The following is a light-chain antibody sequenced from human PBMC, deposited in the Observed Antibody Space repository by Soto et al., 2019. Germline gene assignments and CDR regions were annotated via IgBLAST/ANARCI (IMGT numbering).Light chain of an antibody. J-gene: IGKJ1*01. CDR3: QQRSNWPRT. Sequence: EIVLTQSPATLSLSPGERATLSCRASQSVSSYLAWYQQKPGQAPRLLIYDSSNRAGCLPARFSGSGSGTDFTLTISSLEPEDFAVYYCQQRSNWPRTFGQGTKVEIK. CDR2: DSS. CDR1: QSVSSY. V-gene: IGKV3-11*01.